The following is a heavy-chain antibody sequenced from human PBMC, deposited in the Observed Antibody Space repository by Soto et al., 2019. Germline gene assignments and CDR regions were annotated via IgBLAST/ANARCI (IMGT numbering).Heavy chain of an antibody. J-gene: IGHJ6*03. CDR1: GFSLSNGKVG. D-gene: IGHD6-19*01. CDR3: ARILFGRSVAGGYFYMDV. CDR2: IFSNDEK. V-gene: IGHV2-26*01. Sequence: HVTLKESGPVLVKPTETLTLTCTVSGFSLSNGKVGVSWIRQPPGTALEWHAHIFSNDEKSYRTSLKSRLTISEDTSKSQVVLTMTNVDPVDTATYYCARILFGRSVAGGYFYMDVWGKGTTVTVSS.